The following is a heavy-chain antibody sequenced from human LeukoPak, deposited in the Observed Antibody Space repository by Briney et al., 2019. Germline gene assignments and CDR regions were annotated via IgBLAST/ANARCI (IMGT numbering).Heavy chain of an antibody. J-gene: IGHJ4*02. CDR3: ARGGSSWYYFDY. V-gene: IGHV3-21*01. CDR2: ISSSSSYI. D-gene: IGHD6-13*01. Sequence: PGGSLRLSCAASGFTFSRYSMNWVRQAPGKGLEWVSFISSSSSYIYYADSVKGRFTISRDSAKNSLYLQMNSLRGEDTAVYYCARGGSSWYYFDYWGQGTLVTVSS. CDR1: GFTFSRYS.